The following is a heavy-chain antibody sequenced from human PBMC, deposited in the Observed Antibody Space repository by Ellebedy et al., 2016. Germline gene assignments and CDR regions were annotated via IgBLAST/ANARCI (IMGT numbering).Heavy chain of an antibody. CDR3: ASQPAGTVY. D-gene: IGHD6-13*01. J-gene: IGHJ4*02. Sequence: GESLKISCAASGFTFSSYNMNWVRQAPGKGLEWVSYISSSSSTIYYADSVKGRFTISRDNAKNSLYLQMNSLRAGDTAVYYCASQPAGTVYWGQGTLVTVSS. CDR2: ISSSSSTI. CDR1: GFTFSSYN. V-gene: IGHV3-48*04.